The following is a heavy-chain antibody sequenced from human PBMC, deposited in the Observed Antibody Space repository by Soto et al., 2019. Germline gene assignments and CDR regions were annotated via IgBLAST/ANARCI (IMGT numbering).Heavy chain of an antibody. V-gene: IGHV4-59*13. CDR2: IYYSGNT. CDR1: GDSMSPFY. J-gene: IGHJ6*02. D-gene: IGHD3-3*01. CDR3: ARGVYDYWSGYYAGSGLDV. Sequence: QVPLQESVPGLVKPSETLSLTCTVSGDSMSPFYWNWIRQSPGKGLEWIGYIYYSGNTNYNPSLKSRVAISVDTSKNQFYLKLNSVTAADTAVYYCARGVYDYWSGYYAGSGLDVWGQGTTVTVSS.